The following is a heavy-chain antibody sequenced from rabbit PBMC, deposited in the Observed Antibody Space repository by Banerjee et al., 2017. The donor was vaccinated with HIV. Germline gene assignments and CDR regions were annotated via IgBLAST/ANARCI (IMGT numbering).Heavy chain of an antibody. CDR3: AKNTGYPGYGYAFNL. D-gene: IGHD7-1*01. J-gene: IGHJ4*01. CDR1: GIDFSSYYY. V-gene: IGHV1S45*01. CDR2: IAAGSSGST. Sequence: QQQLEESGGGLVKPGGTLTLTCKASGIDFSSYYYMCWVRQAPGKGLELIACIAAGSSGSTYYASWAKGRFTISKTSSTTVTLQMTSLTAADTATYFCAKNTGYPGYGYAFNLWGQGTLVTVS.